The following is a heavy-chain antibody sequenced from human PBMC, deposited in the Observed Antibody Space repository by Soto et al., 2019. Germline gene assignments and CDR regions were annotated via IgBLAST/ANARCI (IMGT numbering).Heavy chain of an antibody. Sequence: ETLSLTCTVSGGSISSYYWSWIRQPPGKGLEWIGYIYYSGSTNYNPSLKSRVTISVDTSKNQFSLKLSSVTAADTAVYYCARVAYCGGDCYSGYFDYWGQGTLVTVSS. CDR3: ARVAYCGGDCYSGYFDY. CDR1: GGSISSYY. D-gene: IGHD2-21*02. J-gene: IGHJ4*02. CDR2: IYYSGST. V-gene: IGHV4-59*01.